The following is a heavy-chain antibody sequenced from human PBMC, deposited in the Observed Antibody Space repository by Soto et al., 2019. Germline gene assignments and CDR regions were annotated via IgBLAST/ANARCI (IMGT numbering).Heavy chain of an antibody. CDR1: GYTFTSYG. D-gene: IGHD3-22*01. CDR2: ISAFNGNT. CDR3: AWNYESNGIGRTFLI. Sequence: ASVKVSCKASGYTFTSYGISWVRQAPGQGLEWMGWISAFNGNTYYAQKLQGRVTMTTDTSTSTAYMELRSLRSDDTAVYYCAWNYESNGIGRTFLIWGQGTLVTVSS. V-gene: IGHV1-18*01. J-gene: IGHJ4*02.